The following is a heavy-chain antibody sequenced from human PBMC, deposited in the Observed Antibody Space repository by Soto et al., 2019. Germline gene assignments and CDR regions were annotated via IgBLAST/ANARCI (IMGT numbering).Heavy chain of an antibody. CDR1: GFTFGRYV. CDR2: ISETGSST. D-gene: IGHD5-18*01. CDR3: AYSHRYYGLDF. J-gene: IGHJ6*02. Sequence: EVQLLESGGGMVQTGGSLRLSCAASGFTFGRYVMTWVRQGPGQGLEWVSGISETGSSTYYADTVKGRFTISRDNSENTVYLQMYSLTAEDTAVDYCAYSHRYYGLDFWGQGTTVTVSS. V-gene: IGHV3-23*01.